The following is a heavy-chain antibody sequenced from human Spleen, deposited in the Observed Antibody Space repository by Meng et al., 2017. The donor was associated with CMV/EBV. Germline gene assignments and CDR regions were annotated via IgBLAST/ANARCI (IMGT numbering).Heavy chain of an antibody. CDR2: ISSSDATI. CDR1: GFTFSSYE. V-gene: IGHV3-48*03. J-gene: IGHJ4*02. D-gene: IGHD1-26*01. CDR3: AREGVGATLIDY. Sequence: GGSLRLSCVASGFTFSSYEMNWVRQAPGKGLEWVSYISSSDATINCADSEKGRFTISRDNAKNSLYLQMNSLRAEDTAVYYCAREGVGATLIDYWGQGTLVTVSS.